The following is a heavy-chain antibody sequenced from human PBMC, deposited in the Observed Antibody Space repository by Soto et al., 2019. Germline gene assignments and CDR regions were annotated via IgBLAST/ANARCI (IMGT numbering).Heavy chain of an antibody. CDR3: ARDALSYCGGDCYSGWFDP. Sequence: QVQLVESGGGVVQPGRSLRLSYAASGFTFSSYGMQWVRQAPGKGLEWVAVIWYDGSNKYYADSVKGRFTISIDNSKNTLYLQMNSLRAGETAVYYCARDALSYCGGDCYSGWFDPWGQGSLVTVSA. J-gene: IGHJ5*02. CDR2: IWYDGSNK. V-gene: IGHV3-33*01. CDR1: GFTFSSYG. D-gene: IGHD2-21*02.